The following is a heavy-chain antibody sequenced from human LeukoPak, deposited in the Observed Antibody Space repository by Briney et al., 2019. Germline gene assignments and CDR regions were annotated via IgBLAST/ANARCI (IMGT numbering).Heavy chain of an antibody. CDR2: TSSGGDYT. CDR1: GFTFSIYA. D-gene: IGHD3-22*01. V-gene: IGHV3-23*01. J-gene: IGHJ5*01. Sequence: GGSLRLSCAASGFTFSIYAMSWVRQAPGKGLEWVSSTSSGGDYTYYAGSVKGRFTISRDNSKDTLYLQMNSQRAEDTATYYCAKDRPNYYESNGHYYRRDGDSWGQGTLVTVSS. CDR3: AKDRPNYYESNGHYYRRDGDS.